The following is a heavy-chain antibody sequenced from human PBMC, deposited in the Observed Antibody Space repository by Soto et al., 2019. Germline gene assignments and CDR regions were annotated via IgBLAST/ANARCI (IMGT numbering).Heavy chain of an antibody. CDR2: IIVSHDRP. J-gene: IGHJ4*01. CDR1: GYTFTAHS. CDR3: AREPEHGVPGGY. Sequence: VQLVQSGTEVKEPGASVRVSCKASGYTFTAHSLHWARQAPGQGLEWMGWIIVSHDRPRYSPQFQGRLTFEADRIGTTAYMHLTRLTPEDTAVYFSAREPEHGVPGGYWGQGTPVVVS. V-gene: IGHV1-3*01. D-gene: IGHD2-8*01.